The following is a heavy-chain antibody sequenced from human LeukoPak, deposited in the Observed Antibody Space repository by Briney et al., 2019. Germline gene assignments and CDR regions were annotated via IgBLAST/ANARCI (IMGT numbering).Heavy chain of an antibody. Sequence: KPGGSLRLSCAASGFTFSDYYMSWIRQAPGKGLEWISYIVSSSTYTNYADSVKGRFTISRDNSKNTLYLQMSSLSAEDTAVYYCAKDLESSGWYGDWGQGTLVTVSS. CDR2: IVSSSTYT. CDR3: AKDLESSGWYGD. J-gene: IGHJ4*02. V-gene: IGHV3-11*05. D-gene: IGHD6-19*01. CDR1: GFTFSDYY.